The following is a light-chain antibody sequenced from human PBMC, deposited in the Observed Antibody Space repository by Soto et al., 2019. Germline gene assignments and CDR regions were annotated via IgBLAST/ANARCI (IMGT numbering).Light chain of an antibody. V-gene: IGKV3-11*01. J-gene: IGKJ2*01. CDR1: QSISSS. CDR3: LQRSSWPYT. CDR2: DAS. Sequence: MALTPTPATLSLSPRERATLSCMASQSISSSLAWYQQKPGQAPSLLIADASKRATGIPARFSGSGSGTDFTLTISSLEPEDFAVYSCLQRSSWPYTFGQGTKVDI.